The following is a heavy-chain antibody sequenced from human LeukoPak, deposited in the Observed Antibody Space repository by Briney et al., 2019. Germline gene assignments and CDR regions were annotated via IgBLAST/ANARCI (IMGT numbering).Heavy chain of an antibody. V-gene: IGHV4-59*08. Sequence: SETLSLTCTVSGGSMSSYYWTWLRQPPGKELEWIGYIYNSGSTNYNPSLKSRVTISVDTSKNQFSLKLTSVTAADTAVYYCARHQGRLVATIYPQYYFDYWGQGTLVTVSS. CDR2: IYNSGST. CDR1: GGSMSSYY. J-gene: IGHJ4*02. D-gene: IGHD5-12*01. CDR3: ARHQGRLVATIYPQYYFDY.